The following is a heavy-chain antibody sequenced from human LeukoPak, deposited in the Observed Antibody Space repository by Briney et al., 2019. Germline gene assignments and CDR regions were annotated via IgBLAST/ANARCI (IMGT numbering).Heavy chain of an antibody. Sequence: GRSLRLSCATSGFTFSGYAMHWVRQAPGKGLEWVALISYDGINQCYADSVKGRFIISRGNSKNTLYLQLNSLRLEDTAVYYCTLTTFGVVYYFDYWGQGTLVTVSS. D-gene: IGHD1/OR15-1a*01. CDR3: TLTTFGVVYYFDY. CDR2: ISYDGINQ. V-gene: IGHV3-30*04. J-gene: IGHJ4*02. CDR1: GFTFSGYA.